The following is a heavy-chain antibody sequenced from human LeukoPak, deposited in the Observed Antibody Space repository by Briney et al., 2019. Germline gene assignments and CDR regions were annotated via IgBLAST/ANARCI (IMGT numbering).Heavy chain of an antibody. V-gene: IGHV4-59*01. D-gene: IGHD3-10*01. Sequence: SETLSLTCTVSGGSISSYYWSWIRQPPGKGLEWIGYISYSGSCDYNPSLKSRVTISIDTSKNQFSLKLNSVTAADTAVYYCARDRSRGGVHYYYGMDVWGQGTTVTVSS. CDR1: GGSISSYY. CDR2: ISYSGSC. CDR3: ARDRSRGGVHYYYGMDV. J-gene: IGHJ6*02.